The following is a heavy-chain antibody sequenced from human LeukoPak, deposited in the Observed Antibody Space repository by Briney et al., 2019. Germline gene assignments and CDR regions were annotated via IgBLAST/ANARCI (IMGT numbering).Heavy chain of an antibody. D-gene: IGHD3-3*01. J-gene: IGHJ6*03. Sequence: ASVKVSCKASGGTFSSYAISRVRQAPGQGLEWMGGIIPIFGTANYAQKFQGRVTITADESTSTAYMELSSLRSEDTAVYYCARGPLKTYDFWSGYYPGVRYYYYMDVWGKGTTVTVSS. V-gene: IGHV1-69*13. CDR2: IIPIFGTA. CDR3: ARGPLKTYDFWSGYYPGVRYYYYMDV. CDR1: GGTFSSYA.